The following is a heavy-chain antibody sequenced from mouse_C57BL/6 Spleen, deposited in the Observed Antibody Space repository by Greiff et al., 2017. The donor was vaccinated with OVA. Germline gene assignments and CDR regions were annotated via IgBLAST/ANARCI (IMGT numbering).Heavy chain of an antibody. J-gene: IGHJ3*01. Sequence: QVQLQQPGTELVKPGASVKLSCKASGYTFTSYWMHWVKQRPGQGLEWIGEIDPSDSYTNYNQKFKGKSTLTVDKSSSTAYMQLSSLTSEDSAVYYCARGGNYVPLFAYWGQGTLVTVSA. CDR1: GYTFTSYW. D-gene: IGHD2-1*01. V-gene: IGHV1-69*01. CDR3: ARGGNYVPLFAY. CDR2: IDPSDSYT.